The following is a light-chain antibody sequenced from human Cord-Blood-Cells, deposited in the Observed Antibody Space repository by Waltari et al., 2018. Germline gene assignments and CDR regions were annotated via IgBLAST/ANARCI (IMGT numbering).Light chain of an antibody. Sequence: QSALTQPASVSGSSGPSITISCTGTTSDVGVYNYFSWYQQPPGKAPKLRIYDVSNRPSGVSNRFSGSKSGNTASLTISGLQAEDEADYYCSSYTSSSTVVFGGGTKLTVL. CDR2: DVS. CDR3: SSYTSSSTVV. V-gene: IGLV2-14*01. J-gene: IGLJ2*01. CDR1: TSDVGVYNY.